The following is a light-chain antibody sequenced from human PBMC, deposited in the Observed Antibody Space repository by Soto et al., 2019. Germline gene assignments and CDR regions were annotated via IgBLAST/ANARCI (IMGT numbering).Light chain of an antibody. CDR2: GAS. V-gene: IGKV3-20*01. Sequence: EIVLTQSPGTLSLSPGERATLSCRASQSVSSSYLAWYQQKPGQAPRLLIYGASSRATGIPDRFSGSGSGTDFTLTIIRLEPEAFAMYYCQQYGRSPLVTFGQGTRLEIK. CDR3: QQYGRSPLVT. CDR1: QSVSSSY. J-gene: IGKJ5*01.